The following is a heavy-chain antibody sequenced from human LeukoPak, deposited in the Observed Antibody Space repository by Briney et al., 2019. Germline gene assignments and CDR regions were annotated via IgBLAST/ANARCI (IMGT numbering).Heavy chain of an antibody. V-gene: IGHV3-23*01. Sequence: PGGSLRLSCAASGFTFSSYAMSWVRQAPGKGLEWASAISGSGGSTYYADSVKGRFTISRDNSKNTLYLQMSSLRAEDTAVYYCAKKVGYCSGGSCYTGYFDYWGQGTLVTVSS. CDR3: AKKVGYCSGGSCYTGYFDY. D-gene: IGHD2-15*01. J-gene: IGHJ4*02. CDR2: ISGSGGST. CDR1: GFTFSSYA.